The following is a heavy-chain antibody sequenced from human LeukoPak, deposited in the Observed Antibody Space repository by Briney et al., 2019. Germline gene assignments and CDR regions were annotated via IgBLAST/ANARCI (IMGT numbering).Heavy chain of an antibody. Sequence: SETLSLTCAVYGGSFSGYYWSWIRQPPGKGLEWIGEINHSGSTNYNPSLKSRVTISVDTSKNQCSLKLSSVTAADTAVYYCARVLSYYDILTGYYPAYYFDYWGQGTLVTVSS. D-gene: IGHD3-9*01. J-gene: IGHJ4*02. CDR2: INHSGST. V-gene: IGHV4-34*01. CDR3: ARVLSYYDILTGYYPAYYFDY. CDR1: GGSFSGYY.